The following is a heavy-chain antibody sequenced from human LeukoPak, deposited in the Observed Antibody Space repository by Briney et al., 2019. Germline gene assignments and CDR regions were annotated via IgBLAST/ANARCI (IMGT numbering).Heavy chain of an antibody. CDR3: ARDPARTYYYDSSGYYFDY. CDR2: IGGSSSSL. J-gene: IGHJ4*02. V-gene: IGHV3-21*01. CDR1: GFTFSSYA. Sequence: PGGSLRLSCAASGFTFSSYAMSWVRQAPGKGLEWVSSIGGSSSSLYYAESVKGRFTISRDNAKNSLYLQMNSLRAEDTAVYYCARDPARTYYYDSSGYYFDYWGQGTLVTVSS. D-gene: IGHD3-22*01.